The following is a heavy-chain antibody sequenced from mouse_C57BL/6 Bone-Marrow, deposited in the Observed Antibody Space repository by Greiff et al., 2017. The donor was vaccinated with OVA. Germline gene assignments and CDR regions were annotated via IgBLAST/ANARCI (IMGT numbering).Heavy chain of an antibody. CDR1: GYTFTSYW. CDR3: AIWDYGRGNWFAY. D-gene: IGHD1-1*01. CDR2: IHPSDSDT. J-gene: IGHJ3*01. Sequence: QVQLQQPGAELVKPGASVKVSCKASGYTFTSYWMHWVKQRPGQGLEWIGRIHPSDSDTNYNQKFKGKDTLTVDKSSSTAYMQLSSLTSEDSAVYYCAIWDYGRGNWFAYWGQGTLVTVSA. V-gene: IGHV1-74*01.